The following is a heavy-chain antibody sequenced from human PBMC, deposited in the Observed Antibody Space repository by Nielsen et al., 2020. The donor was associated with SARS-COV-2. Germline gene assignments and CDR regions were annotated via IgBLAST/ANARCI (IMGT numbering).Heavy chain of an antibody. J-gene: IGHJ4*02. CDR2: ISWNSGSI. CDR3: ARASPPIVATIDY. CDR1: GFTFDDYA. D-gene: IGHD5-12*01. Sequence: SLKISCAASGFTFDDYAIHWVRQAPGKGLEWVSGISWNSGSIGYADSVKGRFSISRDNAKNTLYLQMNSLRAEDTAVYYCARASPPIVATIDYWGQGTLVTVSS. V-gene: IGHV3-9*01.